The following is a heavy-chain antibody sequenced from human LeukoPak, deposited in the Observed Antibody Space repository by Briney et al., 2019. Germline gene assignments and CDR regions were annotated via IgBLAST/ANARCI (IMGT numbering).Heavy chain of an antibody. CDR3: ASNDFWSGYPLYYYYMDV. CDR2: IYTSGST. CDR1: GGSISSGSYY. V-gene: IGHV4-61*02. J-gene: IGHJ6*03. Sequence: SETLSPTCTVSGGSISSGSYYWSWIRQPAGKGLEWIGRIYTSGSTNYNPSLKSRVTISVDTSKNQFSLKLSSVTAADTAVYYSASNDFWSGYPLYYYYMDVWGKGTTVTVSS. D-gene: IGHD3-3*01.